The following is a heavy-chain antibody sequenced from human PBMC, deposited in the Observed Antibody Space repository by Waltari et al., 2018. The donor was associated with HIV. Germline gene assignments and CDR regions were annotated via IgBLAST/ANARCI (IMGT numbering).Heavy chain of an antibody. CDR3: ARDYYDSSGRWRGVDY. Sequence: QLQLQESGSGLVKPPQPLSLPCAVSGGSIISGGYSWSWIRPPTGKGLEWIGYIYQSGSTYYNPSLKSRVTISVDRSKNQFSLKLSSVTAADTAVYYCARDYYDSSGRWRGVDYWGQGTLVTVSS. J-gene: IGHJ4*02. CDR2: IYQSGST. D-gene: IGHD3-22*01. V-gene: IGHV4-30-2*01. CDR1: GGSIISGGYS.